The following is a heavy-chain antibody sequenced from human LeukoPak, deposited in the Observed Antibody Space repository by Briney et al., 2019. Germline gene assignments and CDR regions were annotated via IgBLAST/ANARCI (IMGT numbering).Heavy chain of an antibody. CDR2: MYSGGST. D-gene: IGHD4-11*01. CDR3: ARSYSNHLFGMDV. CDR1: GFTVSSYY. J-gene: IGHJ6*02. V-gene: IGHV3-66*01. Sequence: GGSLRLSCAASGFTVSSYYMTWVRQAPGKGLEWVSVMYSGGSTYYADSVKGRVAISRDNSQNTMFLQMNSVRVEDTAVYYCARSYSNHLFGMDVWGQGTAVTVSS.